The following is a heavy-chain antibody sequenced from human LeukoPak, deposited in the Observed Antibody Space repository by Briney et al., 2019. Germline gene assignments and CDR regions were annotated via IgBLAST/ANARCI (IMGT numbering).Heavy chain of an antibody. CDR1: GYTFTSYG. CDR3: ARVSGSGWYPNYYYYGMDV. V-gene: IGHV1-18*01. CDR2: ISAYNGNT. D-gene: IGHD6-13*01. J-gene: IGHJ6*02. Sequence: ASVKVSCKASGYTFTSYGISWVRQAPGQGLEWMGWISAYNGNTNYAQKLQGRVTMTTDTSTSTAYMELRSLRSDDTAVYYCARVSGSGWYPNYYYYGMDVWGQGTTVTVSS.